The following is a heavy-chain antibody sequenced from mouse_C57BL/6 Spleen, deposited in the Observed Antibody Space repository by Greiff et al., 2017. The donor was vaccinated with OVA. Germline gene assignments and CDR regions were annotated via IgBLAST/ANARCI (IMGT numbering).Heavy chain of an antibody. CDR2: WNNVNY. Sequence: QVPLKESGPGLLQPSQTLSLACTFSGNSLSTSGMGLSWLRKPSGKALVWLAGLWNNVNYYNPSLKGRPTISKETSNYQVFLKLTSVDTADAATYYCAWGYVSHTGSKDYYAMDYWGQGTSVTVSS. J-gene: IGHJ4*01. D-gene: IGHD1-1*01. V-gene: IGHV8-2*01. CDR1: NSLSTSGMGL. CDR3: WGYVSHTGSKDYYAMDY.